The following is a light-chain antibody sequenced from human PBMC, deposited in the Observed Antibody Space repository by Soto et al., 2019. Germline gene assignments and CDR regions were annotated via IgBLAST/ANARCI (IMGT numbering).Light chain of an antibody. CDR1: QDISKD. CDR2: SAT. CDR3: LQDHDYPRT. V-gene: IGKV1-6*01. Sequence: AIQMTQSPTSLSASAGDRVIITCRASQDISKDLGWYQQKPGKAPKFLIYSATSTQSGVPSTFSGSGFGTDFTLTISSLQPEDFATYYCLQDHDYPRTFGQGTKVEF. J-gene: IGKJ1*01.